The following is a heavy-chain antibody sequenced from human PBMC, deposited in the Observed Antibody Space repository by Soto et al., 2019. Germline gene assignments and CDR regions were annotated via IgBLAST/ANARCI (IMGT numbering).Heavy chain of an antibody. CDR2: INSDGSSR. CDR1: GFTFSTYW. CDR3: TRSRPGYYAMAV. Sequence: PAGSLRLSCAASGFTFSTYWMHWVRQAPGKGLVWVSRINSDGSSRNYADLVKGRLTISRDNAKNTLYLQMNSLRAEDTAVYYCTRSRPGYYAMAVWGKGTKATVSA. V-gene: IGHV3-74*01. J-gene: IGHJ6*04. D-gene: IGHD7-27*01.